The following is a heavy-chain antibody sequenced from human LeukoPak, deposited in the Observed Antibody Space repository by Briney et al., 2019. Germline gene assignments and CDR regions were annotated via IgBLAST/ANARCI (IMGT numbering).Heavy chain of an antibody. V-gene: IGHV3-30*02. D-gene: IGHD1-26*01. CDR1: GFIFSNYG. CDR3: AKDSWEVGATSEIDY. CDR2: IRYDARDK. J-gene: IGHJ4*02. Sequence: PGGALRHSCAAPGFIFSNYGIQWVRQAPRKGLERVAFIRYDARDKYYADSVKGPFTLSRDNSQNTVYLQIYSLRVPDTPVYYFAKDSWEVGATSEIDYWARDFWSPSPQ.